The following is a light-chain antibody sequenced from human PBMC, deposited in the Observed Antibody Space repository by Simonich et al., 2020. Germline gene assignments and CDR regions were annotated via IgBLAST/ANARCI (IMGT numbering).Light chain of an antibody. CDR3: SSYTSSSTLV. CDR1: SSDVGGYNY. CDR2: HVS. V-gene: IGLV2-14*03. J-gene: IGLJ2*01. Sequence: QSALTQPASVSGSPGQSITISCTGTSSDVGGYNYVSWYQQHPGKAPKLMIYHVSNRPSGVSNRVSGSKSGNTASLTISGLQAEDEADYYCSSYTSSSTLVFGGGTKLTVL.